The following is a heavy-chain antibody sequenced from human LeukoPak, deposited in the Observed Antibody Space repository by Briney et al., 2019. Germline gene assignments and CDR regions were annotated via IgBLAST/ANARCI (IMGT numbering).Heavy chain of an antibody. D-gene: IGHD6-13*01. CDR3: ARGASSGWSLFDY. CDR1: GFTFSTYS. Sequence: PGGSLRLSCAASGFTFSTYSMNWVRQAPGKGLEWIAYISTSAATIYYADSVKGRFTISRDNAKSSLYLQMNTLRADDTAAYYCARGASSGWSLFDYWGQGNLVTVSS. CDR2: ISTSAATI. V-gene: IGHV3-48*04. J-gene: IGHJ4*02.